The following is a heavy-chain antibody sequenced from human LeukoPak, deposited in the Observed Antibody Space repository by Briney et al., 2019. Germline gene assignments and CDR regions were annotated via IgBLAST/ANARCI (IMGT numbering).Heavy chain of an antibody. CDR3: ARSYCSSTSCYSNWFDP. CDR1: GGTFSSYA. Sequence: GASVKVSCKASGGTFSSYAISLVRQAPGQGLEWMGGIIPIFGTANYAQKFQGRVTITTDESTSTAYMELSSLRSEDTAVYYCARSYCSSTSCYSNWFDPWGQGTLVTVSS. J-gene: IGHJ5*02. CDR2: IIPIFGTA. D-gene: IGHD2-2*01. V-gene: IGHV1-69*05.